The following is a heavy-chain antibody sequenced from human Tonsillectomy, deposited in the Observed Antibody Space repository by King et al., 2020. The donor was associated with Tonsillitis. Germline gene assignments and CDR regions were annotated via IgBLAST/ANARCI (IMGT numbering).Heavy chain of an antibody. CDR1: GDSISSGGYS. V-gene: IGHV4-30-2*01. CDR3: AGGGYIYGLGAFDL. Sequence: LQLQESGSRLVRPSQTLSLTCAVSGDSISSGGYSWSWIRHPPGKGLEWIGHIYQSGSTYYNPSLKSRVTISVDRSKNHFSLNLSSVTAGDTAVYYCAGGGYIYGLGAFDLWGQGNVVTVSS. CDR2: IYQSGST. D-gene: IGHD5-18*01. J-gene: IGHJ3*01.